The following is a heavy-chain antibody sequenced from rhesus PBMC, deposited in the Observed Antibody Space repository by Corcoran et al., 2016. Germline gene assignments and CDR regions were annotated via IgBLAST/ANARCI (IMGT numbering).Heavy chain of an antibody. Sequence: QVQLQESGPGLVKPSETLSLSCAVFGGSISDSYYWNLIRPPPGKGLEWIGNIYGSSGSTYYNPSLKSRVTISKDTSKNQFSLKLSSVTAADTAVYYCASPDYWGQGVLVTVSS. CDR3: ASPDY. CDR1: GGSISDSYY. CDR2: IYGSSGST. J-gene: IGHJ4*01. V-gene: IGHV4S7*01.